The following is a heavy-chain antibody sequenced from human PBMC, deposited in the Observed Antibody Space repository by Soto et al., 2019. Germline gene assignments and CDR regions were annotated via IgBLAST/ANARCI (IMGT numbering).Heavy chain of an antibody. Sequence: EVQLVESGGGLVQPGGSLRLSCPASGFTFSSYWMSWVRQAPGKGLEWVANINQDGSQKYYVDSVKGRFTISRDNAKNSLYLQMNSLRVEDTAVYSCARDQSFRDGYWGQGTLVTVFS. V-gene: IGHV3-7*01. CDR1: GFTFSSYW. CDR2: INQDGSQK. CDR3: ARDQSFRDGY. J-gene: IGHJ4*02.